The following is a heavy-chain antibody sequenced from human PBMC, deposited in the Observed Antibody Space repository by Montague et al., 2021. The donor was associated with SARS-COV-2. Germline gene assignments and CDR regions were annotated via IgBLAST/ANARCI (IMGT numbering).Heavy chain of an antibody. CDR3: ASYDFWSGYTDDL. D-gene: IGHD3-3*01. V-gene: IGHV4-61*02. Sequence: TPSLTCTVSGVSITSDIYFWHWFRQPAGKGLEWIGRVYPLATNKYNPSLRSRLTLAFDTSKNQISLNLTSVTAADAAVYYCASYDFWSGYTDDLWGPGIRVTVSS. CDR2: VYPLATN. J-gene: IGHJ5*02. CDR1: GVSITSDIYF.